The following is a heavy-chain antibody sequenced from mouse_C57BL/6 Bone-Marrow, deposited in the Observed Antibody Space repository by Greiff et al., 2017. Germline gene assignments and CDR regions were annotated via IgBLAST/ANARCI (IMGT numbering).Heavy chain of an antibody. CDR3: ARTHYYYGSSPLAY. CDR2: IDPANGNT. J-gene: IGHJ3*01. Sequence: VQLQQSVAELVRPGASVKLSCTASGFNIKNTYMPWVKQRPEQGLEWIGRIDPANGNTKYAPKFQGKATITADTSSNTAYLQLSSLTSEDTAIYYCARTHYYYGSSPLAYWGQGTLVTVSA. D-gene: IGHD1-1*01. V-gene: IGHV14-3*01. CDR1: GFNIKNTY.